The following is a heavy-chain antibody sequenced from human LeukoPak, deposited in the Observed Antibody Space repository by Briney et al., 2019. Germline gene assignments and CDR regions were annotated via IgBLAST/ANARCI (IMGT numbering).Heavy chain of an antibody. D-gene: IGHD4-11*01. Sequence: GGTLRLSCAASGFTFSSYGMSWVRQAPGKGLEWVSAISGSGGSTYYADSVKGRFTISRDNSKNTLYLQMNSLRAEDTAVYYCAKSLEATVIEGDAFDIWGQGAMVTVSS. V-gene: IGHV3-23*01. J-gene: IGHJ3*02. CDR2: ISGSGGST. CDR3: AKSLEATVIEGDAFDI. CDR1: GFTFSSYG.